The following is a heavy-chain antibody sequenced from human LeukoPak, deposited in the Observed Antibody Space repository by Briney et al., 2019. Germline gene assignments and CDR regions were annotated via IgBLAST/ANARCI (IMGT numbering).Heavy chain of an antibody. CDR2: INSEGSST. Sequence: PGGSLRLSCAVSGFTFTNYWMHWVRHAPGKGLMWVSRINSEGSSTSYADSVKGRFTISRDNAKNTVYLQMNSLRDEDTAVYYCGRGGRAVAGTGGGVVYGMDVWGQGTTVTVSS. CDR1: GFTFTNYW. D-gene: IGHD6-19*01. V-gene: IGHV3-74*01. J-gene: IGHJ6*02. CDR3: GRGGRAVAGTGGGVVYGMDV.